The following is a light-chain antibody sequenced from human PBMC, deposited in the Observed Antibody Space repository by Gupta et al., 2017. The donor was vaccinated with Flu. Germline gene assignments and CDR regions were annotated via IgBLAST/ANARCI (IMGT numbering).Light chain of an antibody. V-gene: IGLV1-47*01. Sequence: QSVLTQPPSASGTPGQRVTISCSGSSSNIGANYVYWYQQLPGTAPKLLIYRNNYRPSGVPDRFSGSKSGTSASLAISGLRSEDETDYYCGAWDDSLSGFVFGTGTKVTVL. CDR2: RNN. J-gene: IGLJ1*01. CDR1: SSNIGANY. CDR3: GAWDDSLSGFV.